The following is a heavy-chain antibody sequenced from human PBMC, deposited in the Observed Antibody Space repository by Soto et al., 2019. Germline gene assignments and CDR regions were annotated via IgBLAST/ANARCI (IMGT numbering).Heavy chain of an antibody. J-gene: IGHJ3*02. CDR1: GGSISSSSYN. V-gene: IGHV4-39*01. CDR3: ARFSGNAFDI. Sequence: KTSETLSLTCSVSGGSISSSSYNWDWIRQPPGKGLEWIGTIYYNGDTDYNPSLKSRATISVDASDYQFSLKLSSVTAADTSIYYCARFSGNAFDIWGHGTMVTVSS. CDR2: IYYNGDT.